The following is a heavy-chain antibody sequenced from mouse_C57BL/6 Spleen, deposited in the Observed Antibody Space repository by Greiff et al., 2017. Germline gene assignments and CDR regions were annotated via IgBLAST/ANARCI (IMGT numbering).Heavy chain of an antibody. CDR1: GFTFSDYY. J-gene: IGHJ1*03. V-gene: IGHV5-16*01. D-gene: IGHD4-1*02. CDR2: INYDGSST. Sequence: EVKLVESEGGLVQPGSSMKLSCTASGFTFSDYYMAWVRQVPEKGLEWVANINYDGSSTYYLDSLKSRFIISRDNAKNILYLQMSSLKSEDTATYYCARVPPTGLYWYFDVWGTGTTVTVSS. CDR3: ARVPPTGLYWYFDV.